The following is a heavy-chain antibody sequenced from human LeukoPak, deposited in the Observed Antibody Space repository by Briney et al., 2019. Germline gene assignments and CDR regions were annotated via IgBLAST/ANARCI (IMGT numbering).Heavy chain of an antibody. Sequence: GGSLRLSCAASGFTFSSYWMSWVRQAPGKGLEWVANIKQDGSEKYYVDSVKGRFTISRDNAKNSLYLQMNSLRAEDTAVYYCARGYLGRTTSSDCCPLDYWGQGILVTVSS. D-gene: IGHD1-14*01. CDR2: IKQDGSEK. J-gene: IGHJ4*02. V-gene: IGHV3-7*01. CDR1: GFTFSSYW. CDR3: ARGYLGRTTSSDCCPLDY.